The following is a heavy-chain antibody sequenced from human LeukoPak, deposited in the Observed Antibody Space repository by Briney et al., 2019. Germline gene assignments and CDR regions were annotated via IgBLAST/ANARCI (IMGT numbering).Heavy chain of an antibody. CDR2: IWYDGSNK. V-gene: IGHV3-33*08. CDR3: ARRGYSSSHYFDY. J-gene: IGHJ4*02. D-gene: IGHD6-6*01. CDR1: GFTFSSYA. Sequence: GGSLRLSCAASGFTFSSYAMSWVRQAPGKGLEWVAVIWYDGSNKYYADSVKGRFTISRDNSKNTLYLQMNSLRAEDTAVYYCARRGYSSSHYFDYWGQGTLVTVSS.